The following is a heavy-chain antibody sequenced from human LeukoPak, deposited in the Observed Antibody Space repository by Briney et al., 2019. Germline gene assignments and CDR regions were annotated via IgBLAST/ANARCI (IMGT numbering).Heavy chain of an antibody. J-gene: IGHJ6*03. CDR2: VMPLFNTP. CDR1: GYTFTGYY. Sequence: SVKVSCKASGYTFTGYYMHWVRQAPGQGLEWVGGVMPLFNTPNYAQKFQGRITISTDASTHTSYMELRSLRSEDTAVYSCARVDRHHFYMDVWGKGTTVTVSS. CDR3: ARVDRHHFYMDV. D-gene: IGHD1-14*01. V-gene: IGHV1-69*05.